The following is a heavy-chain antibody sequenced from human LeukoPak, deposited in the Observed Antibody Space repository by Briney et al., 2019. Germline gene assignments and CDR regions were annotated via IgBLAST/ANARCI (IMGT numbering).Heavy chain of an antibody. CDR2: IYTSGST. V-gene: IGHV4-61*02. CDR3: ATGPTGSGGDDTPWFFDY. Sequence: SETLSLTCAVSGGSISSGGYSWSWIRQPAGKGLEWIGRIYTSGSTNYNPSLKSRVTMSVVTSKNQFSLKLSSVTAADTAVYYCATGPTGSGGDDTPWFFDYWGQGTLVTVSS. CDR1: GGSISSGGYS. J-gene: IGHJ4*02. D-gene: IGHD2-21*01.